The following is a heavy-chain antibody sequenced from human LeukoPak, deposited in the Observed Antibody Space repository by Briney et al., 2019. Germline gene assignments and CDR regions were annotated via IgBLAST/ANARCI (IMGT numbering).Heavy chain of an antibody. Sequence: GGSLRLSCAASGFTFSSYWMHWVRQAPGKGLVWVSRIKSDGSSINYADSVKGRFTISRDNAKNTLYLQMNSLRAEDTAVYYCARPRYFDWLPDVFDIWGQGTMVTVSS. D-gene: IGHD3-9*01. V-gene: IGHV3-74*01. CDR3: ARPRYFDWLPDVFDI. CDR2: IKSDGSSI. CDR1: GFTFSSYW. J-gene: IGHJ3*02.